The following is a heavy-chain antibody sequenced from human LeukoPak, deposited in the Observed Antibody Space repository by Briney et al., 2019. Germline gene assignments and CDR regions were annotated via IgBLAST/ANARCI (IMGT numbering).Heavy chain of an antibody. CDR1: GYSFTSYW. J-gene: IGHJ4*02. Sequence: GESLKISCKGSGYSFTSYWIGWVRQMPGKGLEWMGIIYPGDSDTRYSPSFQGQVTISADKSISTAYLQWSSLKASDTAMYYCARPSYCSGGSCHPDYWGQGTLVTVSS. CDR3: ARPSYCSGGSCHPDY. D-gene: IGHD2-15*01. CDR2: IYPGDSDT. V-gene: IGHV5-51*01.